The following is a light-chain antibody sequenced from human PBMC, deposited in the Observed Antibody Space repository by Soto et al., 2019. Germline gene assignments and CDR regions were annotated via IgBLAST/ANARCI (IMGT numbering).Light chain of an antibody. CDR2: GAS. V-gene: IGKV3-15*01. Sequence: EIVMTQSPATLSVSPEERATLSCRANQSVSSNLAWYQQKPGQAPRLLIYGASTRATGIPARFSGSRSGTEFTLTISSLQSEDFAVYYCPQYNNWPRTFGQGTKVEIK. CDR3: PQYNNWPRT. J-gene: IGKJ1*01. CDR1: QSVSSN.